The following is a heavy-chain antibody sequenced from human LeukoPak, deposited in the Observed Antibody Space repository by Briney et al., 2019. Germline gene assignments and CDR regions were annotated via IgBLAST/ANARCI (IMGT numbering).Heavy chain of an antibody. CDR1: GYTFTSYD. CDR3: ARGTS. V-gene: IGHV1-69*13. J-gene: IGHJ4*02. D-gene: IGHD2-2*01. CDR2: IIPIFGTA. Sequence: GASVKVSCKASGYTFTSYDINWVRQATGQGLEWMGGIIPIFGTANYAQKFQGRVTITADESTSTAYMELSSLRSEDTAVYYCARGTSWGQGTLVTVSS.